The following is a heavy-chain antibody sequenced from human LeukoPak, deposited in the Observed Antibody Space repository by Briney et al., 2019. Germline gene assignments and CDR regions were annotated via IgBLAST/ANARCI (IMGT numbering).Heavy chain of an antibody. Sequence: SETLSLTCTVSGGSISSSNYYWGWIRQPPGKGLEWIGSIYYSGSTYYNPSLKSRVTISVDTSKNQFSLKLSSVTAADTAVYYCASIQQWLSTWGQGTLVTVSS. J-gene: IGHJ5*02. CDR1: GGSISSSNYY. CDR3: ASIQQWLST. D-gene: IGHD6-19*01. CDR2: IYYSGST. V-gene: IGHV4-39*07.